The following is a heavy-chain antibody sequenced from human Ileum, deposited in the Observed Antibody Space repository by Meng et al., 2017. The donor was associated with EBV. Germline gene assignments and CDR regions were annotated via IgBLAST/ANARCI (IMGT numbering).Heavy chain of an antibody. CDR1: GGSISSSSYY. D-gene: IGHD1-14*01. CDR2: VVYSGTT. CDR3: ARHHHSPTFNY. Sequence: QLQLQESGSGLVKPSQTLSLTCAVSGGSISSSSYYWAWIRQPPGEGLEWIGSVVYSGTTYYTSSLKSRVSISVDTSKNQFSLKLSSVTAADTAVYYCARHHHSPTFNYWGQGTLVTVSS. J-gene: IGHJ4*02. V-gene: IGHV4-39*01.